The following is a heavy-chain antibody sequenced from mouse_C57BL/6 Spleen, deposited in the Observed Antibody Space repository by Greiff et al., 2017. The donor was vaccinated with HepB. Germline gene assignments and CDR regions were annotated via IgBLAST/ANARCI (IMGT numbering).Heavy chain of an antibody. Sequence: EVQLQQSGPELVKPGASVKIPCKASGYTFTDYNMDWVKQSHGKSLEWIGDINPNNGGTIYNQKFKGKATLTVDKSSSTAYMELRSLTSEDTAVYYCARMGLLRDAMDYWGQGTSVTVSS. D-gene: IGHD2-3*01. J-gene: IGHJ4*01. CDR2: INPNNGGT. CDR3: ARMGLLRDAMDY. CDR1: GYTFTDYN. V-gene: IGHV1-18*01.